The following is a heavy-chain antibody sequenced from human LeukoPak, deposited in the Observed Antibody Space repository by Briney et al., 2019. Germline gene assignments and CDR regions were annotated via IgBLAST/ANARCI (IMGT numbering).Heavy chain of an antibody. D-gene: IGHD5-18*01. Sequence: ASVKVSCKASGYTFTSYGISWVRQASGQGLEWMGWISPYTGHTNYAPKFRGRVTMTTDTPTRTVYMDLRSLRSDDTAVYYCARGQVDTTMIIGGWFDHWGQGTLVIVSS. J-gene: IGHJ5*02. CDR2: ISPYTGHT. CDR3: ARGQVDTTMIIGGWFDH. CDR1: GYTFTSYG. V-gene: IGHV1-18*01.